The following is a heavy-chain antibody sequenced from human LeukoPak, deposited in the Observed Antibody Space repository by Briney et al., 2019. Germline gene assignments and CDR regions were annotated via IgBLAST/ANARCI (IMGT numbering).Heavy chain of an antibody. CDR1: GGSINSYY. V-gene: IGHV4-59*01. J-gene: IGHJ5*02. CDR3: ARADVNKWFDP. Sequence: PSETLSLPCTVSGGSINSYYWSWIWQPPVKGLEWIGYIYYSGSTNYNPCLKSRVTISVDTSKNQFSLKLSSVTAADTAVYYCARADVNKWFDPWVQGTLVTVSS. CDR2: IYYSGST.